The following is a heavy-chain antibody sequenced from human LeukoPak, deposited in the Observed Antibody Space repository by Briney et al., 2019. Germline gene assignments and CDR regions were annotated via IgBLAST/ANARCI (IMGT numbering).Heavy chain of an antibody. D-gene: IGHD3-3*01. CDR3: ARDHFGQIFGVVPNWFDP. Sequence: PWASVKVSCKASGYTFTSYYMHWVRQAPGQGLEWMGIINPSGGSTSYAQKFQGRVTMTRDTSTSTVYMELSSLRSEDTAVYYCARDHFGQIFGVVPNWFDPWGQGTLVTVSS. J-gene: IGHJ5*02. CDR1: GYTFTSYY. CDR2: INPSGGST. V-gene: IGHV1-46*01.